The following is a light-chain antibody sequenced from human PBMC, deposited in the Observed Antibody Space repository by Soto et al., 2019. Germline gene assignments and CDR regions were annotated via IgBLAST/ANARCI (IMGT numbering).Light chain of an antibody. CDR3: SSKISGLVYA. J-gene: IGLJ1*01. CDR2: DVN. CDR1: NTDLGVYGY. V-gene: IGLV2-14*01. Sequence: QSVLAQPASVSGSFGQSITISCSGPNTDLGVYGYVSWYQHHPGKAPKLLIYDVNNRPSGISDRFSGSKSGDTASLTISGLQVEDEADYFGSSKISGLVYAFGTGTNPTVL.